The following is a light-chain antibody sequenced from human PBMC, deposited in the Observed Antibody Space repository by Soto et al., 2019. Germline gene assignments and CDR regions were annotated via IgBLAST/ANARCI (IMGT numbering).Light chain of an antibody. CDR1: QTITSN. CDR3: QQYNRGPVT. V-gene: IGKV3-15*01. J-gene: IGKJ1*01. Sequence: EIGVTQSPATLSVSPGERATLSCRASQTITSNLAWYQRKPGQAPRLLIYGASTRATGIPARFSGSGSGTEFTLTISSLQSEDFAVYYCQQYNRGPVTFGQGTKV. CDR2: GAS.